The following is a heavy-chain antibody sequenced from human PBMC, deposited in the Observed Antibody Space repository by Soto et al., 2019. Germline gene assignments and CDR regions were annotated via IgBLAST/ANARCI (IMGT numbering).Heavy chain of an antibody. J-gene: IGHJ4*02. CDR3: ARDKITGLFDY. V-gene: IGHV4-34*01. Sequence: QVQLQQWGAGLLKPSETLSLTCAVYGGSFSGYSWTWIRQPPGTGLEWIGEINHTGSTNYNPSLKCQVTISVDTSKNQFSLKLTSVTAADTAVYYCARDKITGLFDYWGQGTLVTVSS. CDR1: GGSFSGYS. D-gene: IGHD2-8*02. CDR2: INHTGST.